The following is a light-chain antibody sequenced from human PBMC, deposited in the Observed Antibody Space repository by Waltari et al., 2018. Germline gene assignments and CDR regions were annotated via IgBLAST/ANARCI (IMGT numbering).Light chain of an antibody. Sequence: AIQMTQSPSSLFASVGDRVAITCRASQGIRNDLGWYQQKPGKAPKLLIYTASSLHSGVPSRFSGSGSGTEFTLTISSLQPEDFATYYCLQDYSFPRTFGQGTKVEI. CDR3: LQDYSFPRT. J-gene: IGKJ1*01. CDR2: TAS. CDR1: QGIRND. V-gene: IGKV1-6*01.